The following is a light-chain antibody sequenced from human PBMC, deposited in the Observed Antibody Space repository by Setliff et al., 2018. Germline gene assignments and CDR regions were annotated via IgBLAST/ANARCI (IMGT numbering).Light chain of an antibody. Sequence: QSALSQPRSVSGSPGQSVTISCTGTSSDVGAYVHVSWYQQHPDTAPKLILYDVNNRPSGVPDRFSGSKFGNTASLTISGLQTEDEADYYCSSYTSNSTYVFGTGTKV. J-gene: IGLJ1*01. V-gene: IGLV2-11*01. CDR2: DVN. CDR3: SSYTSNSTYV. CDR1: SSDVGAYVH.